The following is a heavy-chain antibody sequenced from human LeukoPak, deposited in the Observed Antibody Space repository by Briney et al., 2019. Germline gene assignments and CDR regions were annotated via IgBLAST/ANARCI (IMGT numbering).Heavy chain of an antibody. CDR3: ARQSHYYDSSGPPDY. V-gene: IGHV4-34*01. J-gene: IGHJ4*02. Sequence: SETLSLTCAVYGGSFSGYYWSWIRQPPGKGLEWIGSIYYSGSTYYNPSLKSRVTISVDTSKNQFSLKLSSVTAADTAVYYCARQSHYYDSSGPPDYWGQGTLVTISS. D-gene: IGHD3-22*01. CDR2: IYYSGST. CDR1: GGSFSGYY.